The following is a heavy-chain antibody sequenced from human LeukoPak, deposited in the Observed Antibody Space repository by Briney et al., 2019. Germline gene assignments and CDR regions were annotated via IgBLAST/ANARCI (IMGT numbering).Heavy chain of an antibody. J-gene: IGHJ4*02. D-gene: IGHD3-16*01. CDR1: GGTFSSYA. Sequence: SVTVSCKASGGTFSSYAISWVRQAPGQGLEWMGGIIPIFGTANYAQKFQGRVTITADESTSTAYMELSSLRSEDTAVYYCARDRGSPNVYVWGNYFDSWGQGTLVTVSS. V-gene: IGHV1-69*13. CDR2: IIPIFGTA. CDR3: ARDRGSPNVYVWGNYFDS.